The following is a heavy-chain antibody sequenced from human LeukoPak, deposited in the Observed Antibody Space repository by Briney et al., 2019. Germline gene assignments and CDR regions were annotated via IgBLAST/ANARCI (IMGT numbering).Heavy chain of an antibody. J-gene: IGHJ4*02. CDR1: GGSISSSSYY. V-gene: IGHV4-39*07. D-gene: IGHD3-22*01. CDR3: ARVTGYMIEDYFDY. Sequence: RPSETLSLTCTVSGGSISSSSYYWGWIRQPPGKGPEWIGSIYYTGSTFYNPSLKSRVTISEDPSKNQFSLKLSSVTAADTAVYYCARVTGYMIEDYFDYWGQGTLVTVSS. CDR2: IYYTGST.